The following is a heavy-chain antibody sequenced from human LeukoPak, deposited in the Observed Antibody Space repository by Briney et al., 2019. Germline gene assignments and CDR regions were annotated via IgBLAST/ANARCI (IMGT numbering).Heavy chain of an antibody. CDR2: ITGSGGST. CDR1: GFSFITYA. Sequence: GGSLRLSCAASGFSFITYAMTWVRQAPGKGLEWVSSITGSGGSTYYADSVKGRFTISRDNSKNTLYLQMNSLRPEDTAVYYCAKRGRVGMIYWGQGTLVTVSS. V-gene: IGHV3-23*01. J-gene: IGHJ4*02. D-gene: IGHD3-16*01. CDR3: AKRGRVGMIY.